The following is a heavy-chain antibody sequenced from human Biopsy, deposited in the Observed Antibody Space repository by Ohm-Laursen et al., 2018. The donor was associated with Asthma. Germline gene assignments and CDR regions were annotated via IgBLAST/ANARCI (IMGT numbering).Heavy chain of an antibody. CDR2: AHFSGST. D-gene: IGHD4-17*01. V-gene: IGHV4-30-4*07. CDR1: GGYIDSHDWS. J-gene: IGHJ5*02. CDR3: ARGALTTVTTSRFDP. Sequence: SQTLSLTCTVSGGYIDSHDWSWCWIRQSPGKGLQWLGYAHFSGSTHYNPSLERRVRMSVDTSKNQFSLKLSSVTAADTAVYYCARGALTTVTTSRFDPWGQGTLVTVSS.